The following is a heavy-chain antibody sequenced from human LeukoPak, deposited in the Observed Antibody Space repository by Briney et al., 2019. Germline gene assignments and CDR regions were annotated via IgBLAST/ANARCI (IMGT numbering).Heavy chain of an antibody. Sequence: SVKVSCKASGFTFTSSAVQWVRQARGQRLEWIGWIVVGSGNTNYAQKFQERVTITRDMSTSTAYMELSSLRSEDTAVYYCAAAPPTGREPYYFDYWGQGTLVTVSS. J-gene: IGHJ4*02. CDR1: GFTFTSSA. V-gene: IGHV1-58*01. CDR3: AAAPPTGREPYYFDY. D-gene: IGHD1-1*01. CDR2: IVVGSGNT.